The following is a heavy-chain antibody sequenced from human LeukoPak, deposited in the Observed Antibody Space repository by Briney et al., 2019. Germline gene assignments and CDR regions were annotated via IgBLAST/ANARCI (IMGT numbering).Heavy chain of an antibody. D-gene: IGHD3-22*01. CDR2: ISGTGGTT. Sequence: GGSLRLSCGASGFXFSSSAINWVRQAPGKGLEWVSTISGTGGTTYYTDSVKDRFTISRDNSKNTLYLQMNSLKAEDTAVYYCAKVRGYYDSSTYYDYWGQGTLVTVSS. V-gene: IGHV3-23*01. CDR1: GFXFSSSA. CDR3: AKVRGYYDSSTYYDY. J-gene: IGHJ4*02.